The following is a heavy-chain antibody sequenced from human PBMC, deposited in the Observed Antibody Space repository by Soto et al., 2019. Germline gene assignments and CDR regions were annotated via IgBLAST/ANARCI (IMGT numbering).Heavy chain of an antibody. CDR1: GGSISSGGYY. J-gene: IGHJ6*03. D-gene: IGHD3-3*01. CDR3: ARVGRPDYDFWSGYPPPYYYYYMDV. Sequence: SETLSLTCTVSGGSISSGGYYWSWIRQHPGKGLEWIGYIYYSGSTYYNPSLKSRVTISVDTSKNQFSLKLSSVTAADTAVYYCARVGRPDYDFWSGYPPPYYYYYMDVWGKGTTVTVSS. CDR2: IYYSGST. V-gene: IGHV4-31*03.